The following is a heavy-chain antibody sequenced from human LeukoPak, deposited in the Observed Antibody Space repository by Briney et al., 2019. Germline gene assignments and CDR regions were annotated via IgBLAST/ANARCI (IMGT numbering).Heavy chain of an antibody. CDR3: ATLYSSGWYRAPQTPDY. V-gene: IGHV1-69*13. D-gene: IGHD6-19*01. J-gene: IGHJ4*02. CDR1: GGTFSSYA. Sequence: GTSVKVSCKASGGTFSSYAISWVRQAPGQGLEWMGGIIPIFGTANYAQKFQGRVTITADESTSTAYMELSSLRSEDTAVYYCATLYSSGWYRAPQTPDYWGQGTLVTVSS. CDR2: IIPIFGTA.